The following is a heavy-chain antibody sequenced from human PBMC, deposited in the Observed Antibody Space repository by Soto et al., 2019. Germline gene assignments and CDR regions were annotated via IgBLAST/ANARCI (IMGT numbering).Heavy chain of an antibody. V-gene: IGHV4-61*01. J-gene: IGHJ5*02. CDR2: VYYTGTT. CDR3: ARMRFGEGPYWFDP. D-gene: IGHD3-3*01. CDR1: GGFVSSASYF. Sequence: QVQLQESGPGLVKPSETLSLTCTVSGGFVSSASYFWSWIRQPPGKEMEFIAYVYYTGTTKYSPSLMSRASISLDAAKNQFSLNLSSVTTADTAIYYCARMRFGEGPYWFDPWGQGILVTVS.